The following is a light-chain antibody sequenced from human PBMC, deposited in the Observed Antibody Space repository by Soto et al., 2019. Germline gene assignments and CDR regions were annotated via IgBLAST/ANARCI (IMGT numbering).Light chain of an antibody. CDR1: QSVSSK. Sequence: EIVLTQSPATLSVSPGERATLSCRASQSVSSKLAWYQQRPGQSPRLLIYGASTRATDIPARFSGSGSGTEFTLTISSLQSEDFAVYYCQQYKDGFSITFGQGTRLEIK. V-gene: IGKV3-15*01. CDR3: QQYKDGFSIT. CDR2: GAS. J-gene: IGKJ5*01.